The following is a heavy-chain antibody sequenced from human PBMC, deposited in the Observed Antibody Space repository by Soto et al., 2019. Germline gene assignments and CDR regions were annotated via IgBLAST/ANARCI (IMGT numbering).Heavy chain of an antibody. V-gene: IGHV1-69*12. D-gene: IGHD3-3*01. CDR1: GGTFSSYA. J-gene: IGHJ6*02. Sequence: QVQLVQSGAEVKKPGSSVKVSCKASGGTFSSYAISWVRQAPGQGLEWMGGIIPILGTANYAQKSQGIVTSTADESTSTAYMELGRLRSEDTAVYYCARRGFWSGYYTCRGYGMDVWGQGTTVTVSS. CDR2: IIPILGTA. CDR3: ARRGFWSGYYTCRGYGMDV.